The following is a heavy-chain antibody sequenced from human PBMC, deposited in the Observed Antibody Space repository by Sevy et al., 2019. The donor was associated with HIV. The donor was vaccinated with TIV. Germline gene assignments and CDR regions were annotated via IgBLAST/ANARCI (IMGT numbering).Heavy chain of an antibody. V-gene: IGHV3-21*06. J-gene: IGHJ6*02. CDR3: AGGPPPFYGMDV. CDR1: GFTFSSYN. Sequence: GGSLRLSCAASGFTFSSYNMNWVRQAPGKGLEWVSSITSTSDYIYYADSLKGRCTISRDNAKTLLYLQMNSLRAADTAVYYCAGGPPPFYGMDVWGQGTTVTVSS. CDR2: ITSTSDYI.